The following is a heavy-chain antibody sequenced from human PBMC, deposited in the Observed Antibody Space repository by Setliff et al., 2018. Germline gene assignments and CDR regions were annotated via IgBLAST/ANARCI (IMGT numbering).Heavy chain of an antibody. D-gene: IGHD3-10*01. CDR1: GFTFTNAW. Sequence: GGSLRLSCAASGFTFTNAWMSWVRQAPGKGLEWVSAISGSGGDTYYADSMKGRFTISRDNSKNTLYLQMNSLRAEDTAVYYCAKHSYYYGSGEIGWFDPWGQGTLVTVSS. CDR2: ISGSGGDT. CDR3: AKHSYYYGSGEIGWFDP. J-gene: IGHJ5*02. V-gene: IGHV3-23*01.